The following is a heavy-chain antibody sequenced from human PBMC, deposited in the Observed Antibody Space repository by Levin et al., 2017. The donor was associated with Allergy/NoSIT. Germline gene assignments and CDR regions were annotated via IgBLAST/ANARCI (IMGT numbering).Heavy chain of an antibody. J-gene: IGHJ6*02. Sequence: QAGGSLRLSCAASGFTVSSNYMSWVRQAPGKGLEWVSVIYSGGSTYYADSVKGRFTISRDNSKNTLYLQMNSLRAEDTAVYYCARDSSSSSSDSPYYGMDVWGQGTTVTVSS. D-gene: IGHD6-6*01. CDR2: IYSGGST. V-gene: IGHV3-53*01. CDR1: GFTVSSNY. CDR3: ARDSSSSSSDSPYYGMDV.